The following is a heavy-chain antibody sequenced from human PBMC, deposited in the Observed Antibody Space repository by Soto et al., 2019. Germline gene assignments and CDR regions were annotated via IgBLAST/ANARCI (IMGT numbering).Heavy chain of an antibody. CDR3: PRNDSSGRPEYYSSGMDV. V-gene: IGHV5-51*01. CDR2: IFPGDPDA. Sequence: ESLKISCKGSGFSISSYWLGWVRQMPGKGLEWMGIIFPGDPDARYNPSFQGQVTISADTSINTAYLQWTSLKASDTAMYYCPRNDSSGRPEYYSSGMDVWGQGNTVTVSS. J-gene: IGHJ6*02. D-gene: IGHD6-19*01. CDR1: GFSISSYW.